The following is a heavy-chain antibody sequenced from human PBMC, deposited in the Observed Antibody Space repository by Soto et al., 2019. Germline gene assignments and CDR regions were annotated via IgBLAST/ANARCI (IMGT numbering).Heavy chain of an antibody. Sequence: QVQLVESGGGLVKPGGSLRLSCAASGFTFSDYYMSWIRQAPGKGLEWVSYISSSGSTIYYADSVKGRFTISRDNAKKSLYLQMNSLRAEDTAVYYCARDKCNGGGSCYSGGDEFDIWGQGTMVTVSS. CDR3: ARDKCNGGGSCYSGGDEFDI. J-gene: IGHJ3*02. CDR2: ISSSGSTI. D-gene: IGHD2-15*01. V-gene: IGHV3-11*01. CDR1: GFTFSDYY.